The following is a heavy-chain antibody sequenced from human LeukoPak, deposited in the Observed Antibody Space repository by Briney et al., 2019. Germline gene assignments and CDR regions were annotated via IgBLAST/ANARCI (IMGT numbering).Heavy chain of an antibody. J-gene: IGHJ4*02. CDR1: GGSISSGDYY. D-gene: IGHD6-13*01. CDR3: ARNREGGSSWPNFDH. CDR2: IYYSGST. Sequence: PSETLSLTCTVSGGSISSGDYYWSWIRQTPGKGLEWIGYIYYSGSTNYNPSLKSRVTISVDTSKNQFSLRLKSVTAADTAIHYCARNREGGSSWPNFDHWGQGSLVTVSS. V-gene: IGHV4-61*08.